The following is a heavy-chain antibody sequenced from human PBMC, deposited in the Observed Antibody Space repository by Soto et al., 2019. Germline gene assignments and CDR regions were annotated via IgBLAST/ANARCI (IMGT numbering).Heavy chain of an antibody. V-gene: IGHV2-26*01. CDR1: GFSLRNARMG. CDR2: ILSSDEK. Sequence: QVTLKESGPVLVKPTETLTLTCTVSGFSLRNARMGVSWIRQPPGKALEWLAHILSSDEKSYNTSLKGRVTLSKDTSNGQVVLTMPYVDPVYTATYFCARMLAVNYYYYFVDVWGEGTTVTVSS. D-gene: IGHD3-22*01. CDR3: ARMLAVNYYYYFVDV. J-gene: IGHJ6*02.